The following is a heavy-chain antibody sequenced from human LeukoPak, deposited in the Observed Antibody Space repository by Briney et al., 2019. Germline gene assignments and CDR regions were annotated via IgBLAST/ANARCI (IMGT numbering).Heavy chain of an antibody. V-gene: IGHV5-51*01. J-gene: IGHJ3*02. Sequence: LGESLKISCKGSGYSFTSYWIGWVRQMPGKGLEWMGIIYPGDSDTRYSPSFQGQVTISADKSISTAYLQWSSLKASDTAMYYCARLDHSRSGYNYGFPLGAFDIWGQGTMVTVSS. CDR3: ARLDHSRSGYNYGFPLGAFDI. CDR2: IYPGDSDT. CDR1: GYSFTSYW. D-gene: IGHD5-18*01.